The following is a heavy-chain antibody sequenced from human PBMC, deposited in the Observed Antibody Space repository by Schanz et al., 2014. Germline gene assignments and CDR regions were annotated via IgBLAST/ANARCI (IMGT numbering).Heavy chain of an antibody. CDR1: GYTFTSYD. J-gene: IGHJ4*02. CDR2: MNPDSGNT. CDR3: ARDGEAAAGCDY. D-gene: IGHD6-13*01. Sequence: QVQLVQSGAEVKKPGASVRLSCEASGYTFTSYDINWVRQAPGQGLEWMGWMNPDSGNTGYAQKFQGRVTMTRHTSISTAYMELSGLRSEDTAVYYCARDGEAAAGCDYWGQGTLVTVSS. V-gene: IGHV1-8*02.